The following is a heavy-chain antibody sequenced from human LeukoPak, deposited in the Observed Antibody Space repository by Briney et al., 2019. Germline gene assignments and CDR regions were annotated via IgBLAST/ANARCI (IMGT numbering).Heavy chain of an antibody. CDR2: INSDGSST. J-gene: IGHJ4*02. V-gene: IGHV3-74*01. Sequence: GGSLRLSCAASGFTFSSYWMHWVRQAPGKGLMWVSLINSDGSSTRYADSVKGRFTISRDNAKNTLYLQMNSLRAEDTAVYYCARDPAWGAIDYWGQGTLVTVSS. CDR3: ARDPAWGAIDY. D-gene: IGHD7-27*01. CDR1: GFTFSSYW.